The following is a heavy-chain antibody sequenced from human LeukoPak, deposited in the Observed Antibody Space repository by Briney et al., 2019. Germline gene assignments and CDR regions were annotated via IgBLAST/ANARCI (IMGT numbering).Heavy chain of an antibody. D-gene: IGHD1-14*01. CDR1: GASIRGSITSGTYF. CDR3: ARSTNRVDS. V-gene: IGHV4-61*02. CDR2: MYNSVTT. Sequence: PSQTLSLTCTVSGASIRGSITSGTYFWNCIRQPAGKGLEWIGRMYNSVTTINYNPSLKSRVTISVDTSKNQFSLNVTSVTAADTAVYYCARSTNRVDSWGQGTLVTVSS. J-gene: IGHJ4*02.